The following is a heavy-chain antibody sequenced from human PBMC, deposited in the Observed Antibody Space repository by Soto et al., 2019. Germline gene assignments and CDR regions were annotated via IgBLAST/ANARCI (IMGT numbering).Heavy chain of an antibody. CDR1: GGSISSSSYY. CDR2: IYYSGST. J-gene: IGHJ4*02. V-gene: IGHV4-39*01. Sequence: QLQLQESGPGLVKPSETLSLTCTVSGGSISSSSYYWGWIRQPPGKGLEWIGSIYYSGSTYYNPSLKSRVTISVDTSKNQFSLKLSSVTAADTAVYYCAIYARVFLNSRTGYFDYWGQGTLVTVSS. D-gene: IGHD1-26*01. CDR3: AIYARVFLNSRTGYFDY.